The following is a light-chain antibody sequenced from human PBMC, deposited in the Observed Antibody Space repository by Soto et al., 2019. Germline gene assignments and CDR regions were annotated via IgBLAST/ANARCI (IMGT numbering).Light chain of an antibody. Sequence: DIQMTQSPSSVSASVGDRVTITCRASQDVNSWLTWYQQKPGKAPKVLIYIASRLQPGVPSRFSGRGSGTDFSHSISNLHPEDFATYFCQQSKSCPLTFGGGPKVDIK. CDR3: QQSKSCPLT. CDR1: QDVNSW. V-gene: IGKV1-12*01. J-gene: IGKJ4*01. CDR2: IAS.